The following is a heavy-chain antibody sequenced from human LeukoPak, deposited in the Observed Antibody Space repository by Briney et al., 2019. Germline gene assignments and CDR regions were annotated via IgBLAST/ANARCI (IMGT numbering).Heavy chain of an antibody. D-gene: IGHD5-12*01. CDR2: IYYSGST. CDR3: ARDGGYSGYDDY. V-gene: IGHV4-39*07. J-gene: IGHJ4*02. Sequence: PSETLSLTCTVSGGSIGSSSYYWGWIRQPPGKGLEWIGSIYYSGSTYYNPSLKSRVTISVDTSKNQFSLKLSSVTAADTAVYYCARDGGYSGYDDYWDQGTLVTVSS. CDR1: GGSIGSSSYY.